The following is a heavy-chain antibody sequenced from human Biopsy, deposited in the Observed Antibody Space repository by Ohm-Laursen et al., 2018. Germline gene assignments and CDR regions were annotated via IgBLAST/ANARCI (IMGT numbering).Heavy chain of an antibody. CDR1: GYTFTAYG. J-gene: IGHJ3*02. CDR3: ARDPGYDFWSGSDPFDI. V-gene: IGHV1-18*04. CDR2: ISTYNDDT. Sequence: ASGKASCKASGYTFTAYGISWVRQAPGQGLEWMGWISTYNDDTNIAQKFQGRVSMTTDTSTRTAYMELRSLRSGDTAIYFCARDPGYDFWSGSDPFDIWGQGTLVTVS. D-gene: IGHD3-3*01.